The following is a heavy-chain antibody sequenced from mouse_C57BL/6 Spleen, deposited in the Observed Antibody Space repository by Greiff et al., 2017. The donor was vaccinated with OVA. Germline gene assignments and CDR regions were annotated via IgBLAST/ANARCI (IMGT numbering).Heavy chain of an antibody. D-gene: IGHD1-1*01. CDR1: GFTFSSYA. CDR3: ARDRSSFDY. CDR2: ISDGGSYT. V-gene: IGHV5-4*01. Sequence: EVKLVESGGGLVKPGGSLKLSCAASGFTFSSYAMSWVRQTPEKRLEWVATISDGGSYTYYPDNVKGRFTISRDNAKNNLYLQMSHLKSEDTAMYYCARDRSSFDYWGQGTTLTVSS. J-gene: IGHJ2*01.